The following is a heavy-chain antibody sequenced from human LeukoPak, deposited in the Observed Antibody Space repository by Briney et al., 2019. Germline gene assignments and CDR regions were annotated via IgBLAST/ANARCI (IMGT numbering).Heavy chain of an antibody. D-gene: IGHD3-22*01. J-gene: IGHJ4*02. V-gene: IGHV3-7*03. CDR3: ARDKGDYDTSGSLFVF. CDR1: GFSFSRYW. CDR2: IKRDGSEK. Sequence: PGGSLRLSCAASGFSFSRYWMSWVRQVPRKGLEWVANIKRDGSEKYYVDSVKGRFTISRDNAKNSLYLQTNSLRAEDTAVYYCARDKGDYDTSGSLFVFGGQGTLVTVSS.